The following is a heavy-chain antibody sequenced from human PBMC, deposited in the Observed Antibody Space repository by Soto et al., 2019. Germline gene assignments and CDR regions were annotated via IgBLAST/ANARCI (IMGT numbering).Heavy chain of an antibody. V-gene: IGHV1-69*13. CDR2: IIPIFGTA. CDR1: GGTFSSYA. Sequence: GASVKVSCKASGGTFSSYAISWVRQAPGQGLEWMGGIIPIFGTANYAQKFQGRVTITADESTSTAYMELSSLRSEDTAVYYCARVVGYSYGTTYNWFDPWGQGTLVTVSS. J-gene: IGHJ5*02. CDR3: ARVVGYSYGTTYNWFDP. D-gene: IGHD5-18*01.